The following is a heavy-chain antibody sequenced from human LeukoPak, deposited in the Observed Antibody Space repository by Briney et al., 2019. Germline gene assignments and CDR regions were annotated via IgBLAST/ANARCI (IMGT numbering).Heavy chain of an antibody. Sequence: PGGSLRLSCAASGFTFSTYAMSWVRQAPGKGLEWVSSLSGSGGDTYYADSVKGRFTISRDNAKNMVYLQMNSLRAEDTAVYYCAKDPYGTRYFDYWGQGTLVTVSS. CDR2: LSGSGGDT. CDR1: GFTFSTYA. J-gene: IGHJ4*02. V-gene: IGHV3-23*01. CDR3: AKDPYGTRYFDY. D-gene: IGHD2-2*01.